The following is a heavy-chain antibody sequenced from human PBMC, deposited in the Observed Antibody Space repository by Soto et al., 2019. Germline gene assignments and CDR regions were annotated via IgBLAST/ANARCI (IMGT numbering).Heavy chain of an antibody. V-gene: IGHV1-18*04. CDR3: ARVSPPYYDSSGYYYGSNFQH. D-gene: IGHD3-22*01. CDR2: ISAYNGNT. J-gene: IGHJ1*01. CDR1: GYTFTSYG. Sequence: ASVKVSCKASGYTFTSYGISWVRQAPGQGLEWMGWISAYNGNTNYAQKLQGRVTMTTDTSTSTAYMELRSLRSDDTAVYYCARVSPPYYDSSGYYYGSNFQHWGQGTLVTVSS.